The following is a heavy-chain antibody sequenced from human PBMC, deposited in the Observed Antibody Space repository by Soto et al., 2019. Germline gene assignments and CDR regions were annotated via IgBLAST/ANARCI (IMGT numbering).Heavy chain of an antibody. J-gene: IGHJ4*02. CDR1: GFTLSNAW. D-gene: IGHD6-19*01. CDR3: ATPKSVAVPEPLYY. CDR2: IKSQTDGGTT. Sequence: GGSMRLSCAASGFTLSNAWMSWVRQDPGKGLERVGRIKSQTDGGTTDYAAPVKGRFTISRDDSQNTLYLQINSRKPEHTAVYYCATPKSVAVPEPLYYGCQGTLEAVSS. V-gene: IGHV3-15*01.